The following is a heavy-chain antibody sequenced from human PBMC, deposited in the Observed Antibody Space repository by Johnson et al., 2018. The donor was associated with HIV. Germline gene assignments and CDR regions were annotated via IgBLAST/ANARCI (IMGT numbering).Heavy chain of an antibody. CDR1: GFTFSDYS. V-gene: IGHV3-30*14. Sequence: VQLVESGGNVVQPGRSQRLSCAASGFTFSDYSMHWVRQAPGKGLEWVAVISYDGSNKYYADSVKGRFTISRDNSKNTLYLQMNSLRAEDTAVYYCARRDDIRNGAFDIWGQGTMVTVSS. CDR2: ISYDGSNK. CDR3: ARRDDIRNGAFDI. D-gene: IGHD3-22*01. J-gene: IGHJ3*02.